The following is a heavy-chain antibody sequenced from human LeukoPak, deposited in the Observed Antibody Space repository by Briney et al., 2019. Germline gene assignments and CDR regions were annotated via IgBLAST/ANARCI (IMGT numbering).Heavy chain of an antibody. D-gene: IGHD2-8*01. V-gene: IGHV4-34*01. CDR3: ARSWAGMYYPFYYFDY. J-gene: IGHJ4*02. CDR2: IHTNGTT. CDR1: APASSGYS. Sequence: SQTLSLTCALYAPASSGYSSSWIRHPPGKGLEWIGEIHTNGTTNYNPCLKSRITLSDDTSKRQFSLNLNSVTAADTAVYYSARSWAGMYYPFYYFDYWGQGSLVTVSS.